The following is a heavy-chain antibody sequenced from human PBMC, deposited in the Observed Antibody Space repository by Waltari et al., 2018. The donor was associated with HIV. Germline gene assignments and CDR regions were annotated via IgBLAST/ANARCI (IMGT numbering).Heavy chain of an antibody. CDR1: GFTFGDFA. Sequence: QVQLVESGGGVVQPGRTLRLSCTASGFTFGDFAMVRVRRAPGKVLEWVAGSSYDGAHKYYADSVMGRYTISRDNASKTLYLQVNRLIAVDTAVYYCARDGGTLVRGVITWKGFDFWGQGTLVTVSS. D-gene: IGHD3-10*01. V-gene: IGHV3-30*04. CDR2: SSYDGAHK. J-gene: IGHJ4*02. CDR3: ARDGGTLVRGVITWKGFDF.